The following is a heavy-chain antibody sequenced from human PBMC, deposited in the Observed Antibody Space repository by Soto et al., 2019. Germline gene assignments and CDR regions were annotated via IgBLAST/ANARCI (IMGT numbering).Heavy chain of an antibody. D-gene: IGHD2-21*01. Sequence: EVQLVESGGGLVKPGGSLGPSGAPSGFTSRKGWLGGFGQAPGKGLGWVGGFKRKFVGGTTDYSAPVKGRFTISRDDSKDTLYLQMNSLKTEDTAVYYCATDSTQTFCDGGPCYSLQTKIHDSWGQGTLVTVSS. J-gene: IGHJ4*02. CDR2: FKRKFVGGTT. CDR1: GFTSRKGW. CDR3: ATDSTQTFCDGGPCYSLQTKIHDS. V-gene: IGHV3-15*01.